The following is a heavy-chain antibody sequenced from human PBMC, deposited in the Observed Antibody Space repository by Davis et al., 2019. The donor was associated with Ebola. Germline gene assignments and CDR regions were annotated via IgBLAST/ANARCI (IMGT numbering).Heavy chain of an antibody. CDR1: GGTSSRHS. CDR2: ISAYNGNT. V-gene: IGHV1-18*01. D-gene: IGHD1-26*01. Sequence: ASVKVSCKASGGTSSRHSISWVRQAPGQGLEWMGWISAYNGNTNYAQKVQGRVTMTTDTSTGTAYLDLRSLRSDDTAVYFCARTSIVGTTTTASDIWGQGTLVTVSS. J-gene: IGHJ3*02. CDR3: ARTSIVGTTTTASDI.